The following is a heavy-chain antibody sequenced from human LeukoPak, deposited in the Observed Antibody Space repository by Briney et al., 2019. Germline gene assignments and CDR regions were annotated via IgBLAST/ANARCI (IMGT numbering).Heavy chain of an antibody. CDR2: IRYDGSNK. V-gene: IGHV3-30*02. J-gene: IGHJ4*02. CDR3: ATRSGGPNPRGDRSDDY. Sequence: PGGSLRLSCAASGFTFSSYGMHWVRQAPGKGLEWVAFIRYDGSNKYYADSVKGRFTISRDNSKNTLYLQMGSLRAEDMAVYYCATRSGGPNPRGDRSDDYWGQGTLVTVSS. D-gene: IGHD2-21*02. CDR1: GFTFSSYG.